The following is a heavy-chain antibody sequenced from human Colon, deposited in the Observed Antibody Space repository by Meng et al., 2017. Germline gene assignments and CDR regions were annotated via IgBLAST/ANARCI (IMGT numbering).Heavy chain of an antibody. Sequence: QVQLQATGPGQVKPLASLSLTSADSGCSINSINWWLWVRQPPGKGLEWLGEIYHGGNTNYNPSLKSRVTLSLDKSKNQFSLRLTSVTAADTAMYYCSRGVVAGAMVWFDPWGPGTLVTVSS. CDR2: IYHGGNT. CDR1: GCSINSINW. D-gene: IGHD2-2*01. V-gene: IGHV4-4*02. CDR3: SRGVVAGAMVWFDP. J-gene: IGHJ5*02.